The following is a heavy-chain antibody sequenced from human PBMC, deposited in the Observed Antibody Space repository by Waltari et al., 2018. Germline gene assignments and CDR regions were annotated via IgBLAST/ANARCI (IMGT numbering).Heavy chain of an antibody. Sequence: QVQLQESGPGLVKPSETQSLTCTVSGYSISSGYYWGWIQQPTGKGLEWIDSFYHSGTTYYNPSLKSRVTISVDMSKNQFSLKLSSVSAADTAVYYCARGYYDSSGYKIDAFDIWGQGTMVTVSS. J-gene: IGHJ3*02. CDR3: ARGYYDSSGYKIDAFDI. CDR2: FYHSGTT. D-gene: IGHD3-22*01. CDR1: GYSISSGYY. V-gene: IGHV4-38-2*02.